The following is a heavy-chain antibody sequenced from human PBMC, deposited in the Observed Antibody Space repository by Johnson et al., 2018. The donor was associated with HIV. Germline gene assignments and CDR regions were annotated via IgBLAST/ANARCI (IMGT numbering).Heavy chain of an antibody. CDR1: GFSFDDYG. Sequence: VESGGGLVQPGRSLRLSCAASGFSFDDYGMHWVRQAPGKGLQWVSGISWNSGSIGYADSVKGRFTISRDNAKNSLYLQMNSLRAEDTALYYCAKDIGRWLQILDAFDIWGQGTKVTVSS. J-gene: IGHJ3*02. CDR3: AKDIGRWLQILDAFDI. CDR2: ISWNSGSI. D-gene: IGHD5-24*01. V-gene: IGHV3-9*01.